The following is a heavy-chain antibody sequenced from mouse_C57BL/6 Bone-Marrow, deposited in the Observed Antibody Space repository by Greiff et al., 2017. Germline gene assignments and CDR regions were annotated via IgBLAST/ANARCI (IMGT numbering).Heavy chain of an antibody. D-gene: IGHD1-1*01. CDR2: IYPGSGST. Sequence: QVQLQQPGAELVKPGASVKMSCKASGYTFTSYWITWVKQRPGQGLEWIGDIYPGSGSTNYNEKFKSKATLTVGTSSSTAYMQLSSLTSEDSAVYYCARGTTVVATDYWGQGTTLTVSS. CDR1: GYTFTSYW. V-gene: IGHV1-55*01. CDR3: ARGTTVVATDY. J-gene: IGHJ2*01.